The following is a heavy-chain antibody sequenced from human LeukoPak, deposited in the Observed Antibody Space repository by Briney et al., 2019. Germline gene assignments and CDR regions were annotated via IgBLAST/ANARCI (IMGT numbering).Heavy chain of an antibody. J-gene: IGHJ4*02. CDR3: ARGTDGGFDY. Sequence: WETLSLTCAVYGGSFSGYYWSWIRQPPGKGLEWIGEIKHSGSTNYNPSLKSRVTISVDTSKNQFFLKLSSVTAADTAAYYCARGTDGGFDYWGQGTLVTVSS. CDR1: GGSFSGYY. V-gene: IGHV4-34*01. CDR2: IKHSGST.